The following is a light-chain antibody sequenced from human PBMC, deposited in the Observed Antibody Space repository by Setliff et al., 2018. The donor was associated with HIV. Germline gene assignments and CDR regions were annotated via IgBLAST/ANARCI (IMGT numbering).Light chain of an antibody. Sequence: QSVLTQPASVSGSPGQSVTTSCTGTSSDVGGYNFVSWYQQHPGKTPELLIYDVTKRPSGVSDRFSGSKSGNTASLTISGLQAEDEADYYCFSYAGSSIFVFGGGTQLTVL. CDR2: DVT. V-gene: IGLV2-23*02. J-gene: IGLJ3*02. CDR3: FSYAGSSIFV. CDR1: SSDVGGYNF.